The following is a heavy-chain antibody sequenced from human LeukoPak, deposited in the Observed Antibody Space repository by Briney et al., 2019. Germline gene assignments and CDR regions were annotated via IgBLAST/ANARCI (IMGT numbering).Heavy chain of an antibody. CDR2: ISGSGGST. J-gene: IGHJ3*01. D-gene: IGHD6-19*01. CDR3: ARTSVPGCMGCDGIDF. CDR1: GFTFSSYA. Sequence: PGGSLRLSCAASGFTFSSYAMSWVRQAPGKGLEWVSAISGSGGSTYYADSVKGRFTISRDSSKDTLYLEMNSLTPEDTAIYYCARTSVPGCMGCDGIDFWGQGTMVTVSS. V-gene: IGHV3-23*01.